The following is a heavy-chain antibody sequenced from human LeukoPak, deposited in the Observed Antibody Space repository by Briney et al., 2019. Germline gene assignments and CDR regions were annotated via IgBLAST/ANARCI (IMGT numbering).Heavy chain of an antibody. CDR3: ARDRVAVTITPVRGIQREVSHYYGMDV. J-gene: IGHJ6*01. Sequence: GGSLRLSCAASGFTASTNYMTWVRQAPGKGLEWVSIIYSDGRTHYADSVKGRFTISRDSSKNTLYLQMNNLRGEDTAVYYCARDRVAVTITPVRGIQREVSHYYGMDVWGQGTTVTVSS. CDR1: GFTASTNY. D-gene: IGHD3-10*01. CDR2: IYSDGRT. V-gene: IGHV3-53*01.